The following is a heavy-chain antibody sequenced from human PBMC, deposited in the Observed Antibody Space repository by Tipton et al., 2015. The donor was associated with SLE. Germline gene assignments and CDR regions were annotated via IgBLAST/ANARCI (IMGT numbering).Heavy chain of an antibody. CDR3: ATRGGGSGYYYYGMDV. CDR1: GGSISSYY. V-gene: IGHV4-59*08. J-gene: IGHJ6*02. CDR2: IYYSGST. Sequence: TLSLTCTVSGGSISSYYWSWIRQPPGKGLEWIGYIYYSGSTNYNPSLKSRVTISEDTSKNQFSLKLSSVTAADTAVYYCATRGGGSGYYYYGMDVWGQGTTVTVSS. D-gene: IGHD2-15*01.